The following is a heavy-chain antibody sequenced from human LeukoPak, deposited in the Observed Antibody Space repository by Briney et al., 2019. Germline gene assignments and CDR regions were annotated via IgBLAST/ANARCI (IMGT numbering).Heavy chain of an antibody. CDR3: ARGHYGLDV. CDR2: IDMSGRTI. CDR1: GFTFSDWY. V-gene: IGHV3-11*01. Sequence: GGSLRLSCAASGFTFSDWYMSWIRQAPGKGLEWVSYIDMSGRTIYYADSVKGRFTISRDNVRNSLYLQMSSLRAEDTAVYYCARGHYGLDVWGQGTTVTVSS. J-gene: IGHJ6*02.